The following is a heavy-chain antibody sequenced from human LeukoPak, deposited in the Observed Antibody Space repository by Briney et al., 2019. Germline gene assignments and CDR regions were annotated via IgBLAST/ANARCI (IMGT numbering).Heavy chain of an antibody. CDR1: GFTFSSYA. D-gene: IGHD5-24*01. V-gene: IGHV3-23*01. CDR3: AKGVDGYNLEDFDY. Sequence: GGSLRLSCAASGFTFSSYAMSGVRQAPGKGLEWVSAISGSGGSTYYADSVKGRFTISRDNSKNTLYLQMNSLRAEDTAVYYCAKGVDGYNLEDFDYWGQGTLVTVSS. J-gene: IGHJ4*02. CDR2: ISGSGGST.